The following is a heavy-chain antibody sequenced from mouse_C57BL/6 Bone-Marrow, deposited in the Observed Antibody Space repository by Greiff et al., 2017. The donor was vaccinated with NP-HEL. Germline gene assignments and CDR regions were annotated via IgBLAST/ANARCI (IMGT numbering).Heavy chain of an antibody. CDR3: ARRGYYCYYAMDY. J-gene: IGHJ4*01. V-gene: IGHV1-19*01. Sequence: SGPVLVKPGASVKMSCKASGYTFTDYYMNWVKQSHGKSLEWIGVINPYNGGTSYNQKFKGKATLTVDKSSSTAYMELNSLTSEDSAVYYCARRGYYCYYAMDYWGQGTSVTVSS. CDR1: GYTFTDYY. D-gene: IGHD2-12*01. CDR2: INPYNGGT.